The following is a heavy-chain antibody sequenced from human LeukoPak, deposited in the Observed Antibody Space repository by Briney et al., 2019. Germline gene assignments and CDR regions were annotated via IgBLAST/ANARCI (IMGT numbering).Heavy chain of an antibody. CDR2: MNPNSGST. CDR3: ARGPPEHPQGY. V-gene: IGHV1-8*01. J-gene: IGHJ4*02. Sequence: ASVKVSCKASGYTFTTYDINWVRQATGQGLEWMGWMNPNSGSTDYAQKFQGRVTMTRNTSITTAFMELNNLRSEDTAVYYCARGPPEHPQGYWGQGTLVTVSS. D-gene: IGHD1-14*01. CDR1: GYTFTTYD.